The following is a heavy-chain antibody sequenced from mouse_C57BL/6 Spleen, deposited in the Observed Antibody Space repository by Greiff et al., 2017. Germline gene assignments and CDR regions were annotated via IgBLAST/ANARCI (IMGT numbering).Heavy chain of an antibody. V-gene: IGHV5-12*01. CDR3: ARHWDYYFDY. CDR2: ISNGGGST. D-gene: IGHD4-1*01. Sequence: EVQLVESGGGLVQPGGSLKLSCAASGFTFSDYYMYWVRQTPEQRLEWVAYISNGGGSTYYPDTVKGRFTISRDNAKNTLYLQMSRLKSEDTAMYYCARHWDYYFDYWGQGTTLTVSS. J-gene: IGHJ2*01. CDR1: GFTFSDYY.